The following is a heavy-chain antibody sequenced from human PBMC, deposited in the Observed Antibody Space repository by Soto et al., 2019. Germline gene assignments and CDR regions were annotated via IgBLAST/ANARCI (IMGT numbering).Heavy chain of an antibody. CDR3: ARVVAATHNDY. J-gene: IGHJ4*02. V-gene: IGHV4-31*03. CDR1: GGSISSGAYY. Sequence: QVQLQESGPGLVKPSQTLSLTCTVSGGSISSGAYYWSWLRQHPGKGLEWIGYIYYSGSTYYNPSLKSRVTISVDTSKNQFSLKLSSVTAADTAVYYWARVVAATHNDYWGQGTLVTVSS. D-gene: IGHD2-15*01. CDR2: IYYSGST.